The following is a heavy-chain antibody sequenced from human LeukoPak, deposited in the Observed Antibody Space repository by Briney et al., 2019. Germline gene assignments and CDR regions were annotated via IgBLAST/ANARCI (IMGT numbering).Heavy chain of an antibody. D-gene: IGHD6-13*01. J-gene: IGHJ5*02. Sequence: SETPSLTCTFSGGSINPSRYNLGLVRPSPRKGPEWIGTIDNSGSAYYNPSLKSRVTISVDTSKDQLSLKVTSVTAADTAVYYCARPPGIAAAWFYPWGQGTLVTVSS. CDR1: GGSINPSRYN. CDR3: ARPPGIAAAWFYP. CDR2: IDNSGSA. V-gene: IGHV4-39*01.